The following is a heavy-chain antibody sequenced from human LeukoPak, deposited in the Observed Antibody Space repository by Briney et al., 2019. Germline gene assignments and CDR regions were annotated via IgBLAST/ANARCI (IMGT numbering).Heavy chain of an antibody. D-gene: IGHD5-24*01. J-gene: IGHJ3*01. Sequence: GGSLRLSCAASGFTFSDYAMTWVRQAPGKGLEWVATISGSGVMTYYADSVKGRFTVSGDNSKNTLYLQMNSLRADDTAVYYCAMKAVPRPRLHDAFDFWGQGTVVSVSS. V-gene: IGHV3-23*01. CDR3: AMKAVPRPRLHDAFDF. CDR2: ISGSGVMT. CDR1: GFTFSDYA.